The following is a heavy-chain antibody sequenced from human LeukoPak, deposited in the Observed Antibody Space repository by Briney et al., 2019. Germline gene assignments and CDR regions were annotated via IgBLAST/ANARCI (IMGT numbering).Heavy chain of an antibody. CDR3: ARDRARWLQSLLFDP. CDR1: GGTFSSYA. J-gene: IGHJ5*02. Sequence: SVKVSCKASGGTFSSYAISWVRQAPGQGLEWMGGIIPIFGTANYAQKFRGRVTITADESTSTAYMELSSLRSEDTAVYYCARDRARWLQSLLFDPWGQGTLVTVSS. CDR2: IIPIFGTA. V-gene: IGHV1-69*13. D-gene: IGHD5-24*01.